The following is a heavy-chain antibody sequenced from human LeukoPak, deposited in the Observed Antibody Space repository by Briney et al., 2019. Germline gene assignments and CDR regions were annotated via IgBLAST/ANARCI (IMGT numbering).Heavy chain of an antibody. D-gene: IGHD3-10*01. CDR1: GYTFTSYA. CDR3: ARDLTYPILGVYGSGNSPGY. CDR2: INAGNGNT. J-gene: IGHJ4*02. Sequence: GASVKVSCKASGYTFTSYAMHWVRQAPGQRLEWMGWINAGNGNTKYSQKFQGRVTITRDTSASTAYMELSSLRSEDTAVYYCARDLTYPILGVYGSGNSPGYWGQGTLVTVSS. V-gene: IGHV1-3*01.